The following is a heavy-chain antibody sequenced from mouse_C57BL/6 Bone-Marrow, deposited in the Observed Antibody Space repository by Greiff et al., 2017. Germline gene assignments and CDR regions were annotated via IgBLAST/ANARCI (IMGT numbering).Heavy chain of an antibody. CDR2: IDPANGNT. CDR1: GFNIKNTY. CDR3: ARSYYGSSYDWYFDV. D-gene: IGHD1-1*01. V-gene: IGHV14-3*01. J-gene: IGHJ1*03. Sequence: EVKLVESVAELVRPGASVKLSCTASGFNIKNTYMHWVKQRPEQGLEWIGRIDPANGNTKYAPKFQGKATITADTSSNTAYLQLSSLTSEDTAIYYCARSYYGSSYDWYFDVWGTGTTVTVSS.